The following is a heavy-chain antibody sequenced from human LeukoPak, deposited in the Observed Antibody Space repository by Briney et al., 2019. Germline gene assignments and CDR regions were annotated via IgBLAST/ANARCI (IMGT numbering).Heavy chain of an antibody. D-gene: IGHD6-19*01. CDR3: ARRYLSSGWYGY. Sequence: PSETLSLTCAVYGGSFSGYYWSWIRQPPGKGLEWIGEINHSGSTNYNPSLKSRVTISVDTSKNQFSLKLSSVTAADTAVYYCARRYLSSGWYGYWGQGTLVTVSS. V-gene: IGHV4-34*01. CDR2: INHSGST. J-gene: IGHJ4*02. CDR1: GGSFSGYY.